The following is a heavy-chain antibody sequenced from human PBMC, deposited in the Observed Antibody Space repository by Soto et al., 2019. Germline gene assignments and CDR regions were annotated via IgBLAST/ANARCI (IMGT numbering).Heavy chain of an antibody. CDR2: IIPIFGTA. J-gene: IGHJ6*02. CDR3: ARDKVGYYDSSGYYRVSVPPDYYYGMDV. V-gene: IGHV1-69*01. CDR1: GGTFSSYA. D-gene: IGHD3-22*01. Sequence: QVQLVQSGAEVKKPGSSVKVSCKASGGTFSSYAISWVRQAPGQGLEWMGGIIPIFGTANYAQKFQGRVTITADESTSTAYMALSSLRSEDTAVYYCARDKVGYYDSSGYYRVSVPPDYYYGMDVWGQGNTVTVSS.